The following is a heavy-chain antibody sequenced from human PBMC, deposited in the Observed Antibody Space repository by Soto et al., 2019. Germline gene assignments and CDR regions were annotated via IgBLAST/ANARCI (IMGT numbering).Heavy chain of an antibody. J-gene: IGHJ6*03. CDR1: GFTFSDYY. V-gene: IGHV3-11*01. CDR3: ARDASHYYYYYMDV. Sequence: GGSLRLSCAASGFTFSDYYMSWIHQAPGKGLEWVSYISSSGSTIYYADSVKGRFTISRDNAKNSLYLQMNSLRAEDTAVYYCARDASHYYYYYMDVWGKGTTVTVSS. CDR2: ISSSGSTI.